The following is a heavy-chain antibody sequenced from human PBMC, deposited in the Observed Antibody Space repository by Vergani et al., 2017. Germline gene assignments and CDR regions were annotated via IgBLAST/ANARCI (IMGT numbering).Heavy chain of an antibody. Sequence: EVQLVQSGAEVKKPGATMKISCKVSGYTFTDHYMHWVKQAPGKGLEWMGLVDPEDGETKYAEKFKGRVTIAADTSTDTAHLELSSLGSEDTAVYYCATPQTVTTGGMEVWGQGTTVIVSS. CDR1: GYTFTDHY. CDR3: ATPQTVTTGGMEV. CDR2: VDPEDGET. J-gene: IGHJ6*02. V-gene: IGHV1-69-2*01. D-gene: IGHD4-17*01.